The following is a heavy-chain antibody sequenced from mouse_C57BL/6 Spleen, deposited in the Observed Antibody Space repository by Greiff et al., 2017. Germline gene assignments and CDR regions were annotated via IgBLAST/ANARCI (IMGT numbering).Heavy chain of an antibody. CDR1: GFSLTSHG. J-gene: IGHJ4*01. D-gene: IGHD1-1*01. V-gene: IGHV2-2*01. CDR3: ARKDYYGSSYEAMDY. Sequence: QVQLTESGPGLVQPSQSLSITCTVSGFSLTSHGVPWVRQSPGKGLELLGVIWSGGSTDSNAAFMSRLSISKDNSKRQVFFKMNCLQADDTAIYYCARKDYYGSSYEAMDYWGQGTSVTVSS. CDR2: IWSGGST.